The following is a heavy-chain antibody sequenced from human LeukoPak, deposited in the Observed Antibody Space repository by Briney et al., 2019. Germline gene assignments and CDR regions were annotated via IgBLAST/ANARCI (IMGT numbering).Heavy chain of an antibody. V-gene: IGHV4-34*01. CDR1: GGSFSGYY. CDR2: INHSGST. CDR3: ARCYSSSWASYYYYHYMDV. D-gene: IGHD6-13*01. J-gene: IGHJ6*03. Sequence: PSETLSLTCAVYGGSFSGYYWSWIRQPPGKGLEWIGEINHSGSTNYNPSLKSRVTISVDTSKNQFSLKLSSVTAADTVVYYCARCYSSSWASYYYYHYMDVWGKGTTVTVSS.